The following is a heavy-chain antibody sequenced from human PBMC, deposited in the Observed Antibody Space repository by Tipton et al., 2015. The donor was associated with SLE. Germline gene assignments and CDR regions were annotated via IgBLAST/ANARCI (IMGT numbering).Heavy chain of an antibody. V-gene: IGHV4-59*01. CDR3: ARDRSSGWYGSDY. D-gene: IGHD6-19*01. CDR1: GGSFSGYY. J-gene: IGHJ4*02. CDR2: IYYSGST. Sequence: TLSLTCAVYGGSFSGYYWNWIRQPPGKGLEWIGYIYYSGSTNYNPSLKSRVTISVDTSKNQFSLKLSSVTAADTAVYYCARDRSSGWYGSDYWGQGTLVTVSS.